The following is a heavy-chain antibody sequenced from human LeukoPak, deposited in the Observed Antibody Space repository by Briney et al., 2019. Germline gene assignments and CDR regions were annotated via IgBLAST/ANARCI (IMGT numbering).Heavy chain of an antibody. CDR2: ISSSGSTI. J-gene: IGHJ4*02. CDR1: GFTFSDYY. D-gene: IGHD6-19*01. V-gene: IGHV3-11*01. Sequence: GGSLRLSCAASGFTFSDYYMSWIRQAPGKGLEWVSYISSSGSTIYYADSVKGRFTISRDNAKNSLYLQMNSLRAEDTAVYYCAKDISRIAVAGTLDYWGQGTLVTVSS. CDR3: AKDISRIAVAGTLDY.